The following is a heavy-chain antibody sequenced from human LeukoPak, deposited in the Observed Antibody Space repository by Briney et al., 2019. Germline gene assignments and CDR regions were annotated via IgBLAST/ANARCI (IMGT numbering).Heavy chain of an antibody. Sequence: PGGSLRLSCAASGFTFSSYAMSWVRQAPGKGPEWVSAISGSGGSTYYADSVKGRFTISRDNSKNTLYLQMNSLRAEDTAVYYCAGNPSIAVAGTGYFDYWGQGTLVTVSS. CDR2: ISGSGGST. CDR1: GFTFSSYA. D-gene: IGHD6-19*01. CDR3: AGNPSIAVAGTGYFDY. V-gene: IGHV3-23*01. J-gene: IGHJ4*02.